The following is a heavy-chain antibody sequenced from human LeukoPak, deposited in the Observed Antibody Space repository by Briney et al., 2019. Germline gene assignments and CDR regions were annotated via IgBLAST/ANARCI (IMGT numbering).Heavy chain of an antibody. CDR1: GGTFSSYA. D-gene: IGHD3-10*01. J-gene: IGHJ4*02. Sequence: SVKVSCKASGGTFSSYAISWVRQAPGQGLEWMGGIIPIFGTANYAQKFQGRVTITADKSTSTAYMELSSLRSEDTAVYYCARDHVRYGSGSYLPDYWGKGTLVTVSS. CDR3: ARDHVRYGSGSYLPDY. V-gene: IGHV1-69*06. CDR2: IIPIFGTA.